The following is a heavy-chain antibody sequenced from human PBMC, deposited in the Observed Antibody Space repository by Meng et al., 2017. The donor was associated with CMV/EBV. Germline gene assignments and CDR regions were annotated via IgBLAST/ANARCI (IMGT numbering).Heavy chain of an antibody. D-gene: IGHD2-2*02. CDR3: ARSDCSSTSCYNYYYYGMDV. V-gene: IGHV3-7*01. CDR2: IKQDGSEK. CDR1: GFTLGDYA. J-gene: IGHJ6*02. Sequence: GGSLRLSCTASGFTLGDYAMSWVRQAPGKGLEWVANIKQDGSEKYYVDSVKGRFTISRDNAKNSLYLQMNSLRAEDTAVYYCARSDCSSTSCYNYYYYGMDVWGQGTTVTVSS.